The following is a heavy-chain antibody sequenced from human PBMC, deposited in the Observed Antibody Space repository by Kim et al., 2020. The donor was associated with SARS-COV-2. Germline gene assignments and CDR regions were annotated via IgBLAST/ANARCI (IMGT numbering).Heavy chain of an antibody. V-gene: IGHV4-59*01. CDR3: ARDKPDYCSGGSCFIYFDY. CDR2: IYYSGST. D-gene: IGHD2-15*01. Sequence: SETLSLTCIVSGGSISTYYWSWIRQPPGKGLEWIGYIYYSGSTNYNPSLKSRVTISVDTAKNQFSLMLSSVTAADTAVYYCARDKPDYCSGGSCFIYFDYWGQGTLVTVSS. J-gene: IGHJ4*02. CDR1: GGSISTYY.